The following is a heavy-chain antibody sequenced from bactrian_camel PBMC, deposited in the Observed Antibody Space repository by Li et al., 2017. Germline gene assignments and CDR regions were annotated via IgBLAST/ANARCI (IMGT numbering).Heavy chain of an antibody. Sequence: VQLVESGGGLVQPGGSLTLSCATSGFNFRVNWIHWVRQAPGKGLEWVSSIYTADGTTYSADSVKGRFTISRDNARSIVNLHMNSLKSEDTALYYCATIGDGSSYRPYWGQGTQ. CDR1: GFNFRVNW. V-gene: IGHV3S19*01. J-gene: IGHJ4*01. CDR3: ATIGDGSSYRPY. D-gene: IGHD2*01. CDR2: IYTADGTT.